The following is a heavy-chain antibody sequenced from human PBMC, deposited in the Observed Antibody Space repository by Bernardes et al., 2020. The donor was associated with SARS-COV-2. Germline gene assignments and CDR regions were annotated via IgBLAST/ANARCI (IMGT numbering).Heavy chain of an antibody. D-gene: IGHD1-7*01. CDR3: ATALVITGTSTNDYYYGMDV. Sequence: ASVKVSCKVSGYTLTELSMHWVRQAPGKGLEWMGGFDPEDGETIYAQKFQGRVTMTEDTSTDTAYMELSSLRSEDTAVYYCATALVITGTSTNDYYYGMDVWGQGTTVTVSS. J-gene: IGHJ6*02. CDR1: GYTLTELS. V-gene: IGHV1-24*01. CDR2: FDPEDGET.